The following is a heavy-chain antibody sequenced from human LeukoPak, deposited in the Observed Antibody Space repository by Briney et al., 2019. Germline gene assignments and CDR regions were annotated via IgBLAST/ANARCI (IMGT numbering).Heavy chain of an antibody. V-gene: IGHV3-30*02. CDR3: AKDLYCSGGSCYPYGMDV. Sequence: PGGSLRLSCAASGFTFSSYGMHWVRQAPGKGLEGVAFIRYDGSNKYYADSVKGRFTISRDNSKNTLYLQMNSLRAEDTAVYYCAKDLYCSGGSCYPYGMDVWGQGTTVTVSS. CDR2: IRYDGSNK. D-gene: IGHD2-15*01. CDR1: GFTFSSYG. J-gene: IGHJ6*02.